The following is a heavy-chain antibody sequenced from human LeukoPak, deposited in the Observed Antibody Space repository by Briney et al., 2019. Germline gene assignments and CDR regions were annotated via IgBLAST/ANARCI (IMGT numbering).Heavy chain of an antibody. D-gene: IGHD3-3*01. CDR1: GFTFSSYA. V-gene: IGHV4-59*01. CDR2: IYYSGST. CDR3: AREQRNYDFWSGYSHNWFDP. Sequence: GALRLSCAASGFTFSSYAMSWVRQAPGKGLEWIGYIYYSGSTNYNPSLKSRVTISVDTSKNQFSLKLSSVTAADTAVYYCAREQRNYDFWSGYSHNWFDPWGQGTLVTVSS. J-gene: IGHJ5*02.